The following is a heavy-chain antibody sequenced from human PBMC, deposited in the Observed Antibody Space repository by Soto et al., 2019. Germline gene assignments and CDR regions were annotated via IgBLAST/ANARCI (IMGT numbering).Heavy chain of an antibody. V-gene: IGHV4-59*01. CDR1: GGSISSYY. Sequence: SETLSLTCTVSGGSISSYYWSWIRQPPGKGLEWIGYIYYSGSTNYNPSLKSRVTISVDTSKNQFSLKLSSVTAADTAVYYCARLYSGSYYPPPPFDYWGQGTLVTVSS. CDR2: IYYSGST. J-gene: IGHJ4*02. CDR3: ARLYSGSYYPPPPFDY. D-gene: IGHD1-26*01.